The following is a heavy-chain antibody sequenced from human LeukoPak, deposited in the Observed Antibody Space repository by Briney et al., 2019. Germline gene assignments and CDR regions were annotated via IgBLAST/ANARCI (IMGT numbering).Heavy chain of an antibody. Sequence: SETLSLTCTVSADSILSHYWTWLRQAPGPGLECFGNVHHSGNTNLNPSLKSRVTISLGMSRKQFSLKVTSMTAADTAVYYCARAMGWYPYYFDSWGQGTLVTVSS. CDR1: ADSILSHY. CDR3: ARAMGWYPYYFDS. V-gene: IGHV4-59*11. CDR2: VHHSGNT. D-gene: IGHD6-19*01. J-gene: IGHJ4*02.